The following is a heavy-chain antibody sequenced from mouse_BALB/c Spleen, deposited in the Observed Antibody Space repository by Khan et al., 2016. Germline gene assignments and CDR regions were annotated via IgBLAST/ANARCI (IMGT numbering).Heavy chain of an antibody. D-gene: IGHD2-12*01. V-gene: IGHV5-9-4*01. J-gene: IGHJ3*01. CDR1: GFTFSSSA. CDR3: ARSYSPY. CDR2: ISSGGSYT. Sequence: EVELVESGGGLVKPGGSLKLSCAASGFTFSSSAMSWVRQSPEKRLEWVAEISSGGSYTYYPDTVTGSFTISRDNAQNTPYLEMSSLRSEDTARDYCARSYSPYWGQGTLVTVSA.